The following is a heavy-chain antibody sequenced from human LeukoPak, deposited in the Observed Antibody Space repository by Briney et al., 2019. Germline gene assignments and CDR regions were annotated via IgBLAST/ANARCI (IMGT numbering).Heavy chain of an antibody. Sequence: GGSLRLSCAASGFTFSDDSMNWVRQAPGKGLEWVASVNTVSSYIYYADSMRGRFTISRDNAKNSLFLQMNSLRAEDTAVYYCARLRRNSDRSDFFYYYDHWGQGTLVTVSS. CDR3: ARLRRNSDRSDFFYYYDH. CDR2: VNTVSSYI. J-gene: IGHJ4*02. V-gene: IGHV3-21*01. CDR1: GFTFSDDS. D-gene: IGHD3-22*01.